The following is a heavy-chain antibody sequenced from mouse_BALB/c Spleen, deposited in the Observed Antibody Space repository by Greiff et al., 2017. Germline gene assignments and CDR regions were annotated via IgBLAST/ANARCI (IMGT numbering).Heavy chain of an antibody. J-gene: IGHJ2*01. V-gene: IGHV5-6-5*01. Sequence: EVQLVESGGGLVKPGGSLKLSCAASGFTFSSYAMSWVRQTPEKRLEWVASISSGGSTYYPDSVKGRFTISRDNARNILYLQMSSLRSEDTAMYYGARGGLDGYGPFDYWGQGTTLTVSS. CDR3: ARGGLDGYGPFDY. D-gene: IGHD2-2*01. CDR2: ISSGGST. CDR1: GFTFSSYA.